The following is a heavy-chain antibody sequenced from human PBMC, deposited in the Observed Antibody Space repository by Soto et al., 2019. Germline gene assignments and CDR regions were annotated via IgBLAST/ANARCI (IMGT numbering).Heavy chain of an antibody. CDR1: GGTFSSYS. V-gene: IGHV1-69*13. Sequence: SVKVSCKASGGTFSSYSISWVRQAPGQGLEWMGGIIPIFGTANYAQKFQGRVTITADESTSTAYMELSSLRSEDTAVYYCASSGYSYGHRQKLDYWGQGTLVTVSS. J-gene: IGHJ4*02. D-gene: IGHD5-18*01. CDR3: ASSGYSYGHRQKLDY. CDR2: IIPIFGTA.